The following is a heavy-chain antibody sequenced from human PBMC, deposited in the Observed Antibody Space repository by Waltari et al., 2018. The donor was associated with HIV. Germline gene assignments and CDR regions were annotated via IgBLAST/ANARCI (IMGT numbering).Heavy chain of an antibody. V-gene: IGHV3-23*01. CDR1: GFNFHNYA. J-gene: IGHJ4*02. CDR2: ISAGGDTT. CDR3: ATHYVTALTTDF. Sequence: EVQLLQSGGGLVQPGGSLKLSCVVSGFNFHNYAMTWVRQASGKGLEWVSSISAGGDTTYYADSLKGRFTTSRDNSNNTLYLHMDSLRVEDTALYYCATHYVTALTTDFWGQGTLVSVSS. D-gene: IGHD2-21*02.